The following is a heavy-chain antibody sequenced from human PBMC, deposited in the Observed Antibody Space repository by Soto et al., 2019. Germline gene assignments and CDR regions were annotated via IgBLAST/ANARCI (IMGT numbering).Heavy chain of an antibody. CDR2: MNPNSGNT. CDR1: GYTFTSYH. V-gene: IGHV1-8*01. Sequence: QVQLVQSGAEVKKPGASVKVSCKGSGYTFTSYHINWVRQATGQVLEWMGWMNPNSGNTGYAQTLQGRVTMTWDTSISTAYMELSSLRFEDTAMYYCARGHISSTKDWLDPWGQGTLVTVSS. CDR3: ARGHISSTKDWLDP. D-gene: IGHD6-6*01. J-gene: IGHJ5*02.